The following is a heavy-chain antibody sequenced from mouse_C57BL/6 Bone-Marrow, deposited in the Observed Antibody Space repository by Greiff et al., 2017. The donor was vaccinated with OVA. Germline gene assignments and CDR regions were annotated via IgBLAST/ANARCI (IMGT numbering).Heavy chain of an antibody. J-gene: IGHJ4*01. V-gene: IGHV1-55*01. CDR2: IYPGSGST. CDR1: GYTFTSYW. Sequence: VKLMESGAELVKPGASVKMSCKASGYTFTSYWITWVKQRPGQGLEWIGDIYPGSGSTNYNEKFKSKATLTVDTSSSTAYMQLSSLTSEDSAVYYCAIPGSSPNYAMDYWGQGTSVTVSS. CDR3: AIPGSSPNYAMDY. D-gene: IGHD1-1*01.